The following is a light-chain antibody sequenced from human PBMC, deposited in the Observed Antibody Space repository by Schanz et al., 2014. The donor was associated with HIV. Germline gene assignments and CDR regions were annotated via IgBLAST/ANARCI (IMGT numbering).Light chain of an antibody. CDR1: ISNIGNNG. CDR2: TNN. Sequence: QSVLIQPHSASGTPGQRITFSCSGSISNIGNNGVNWYQQLPATAPRLLIYTNNQRPSGVPARFSGSKSGTSASLAISGLQAEDEADYYCQSYDSSLSGPYVFGTGTKLTVL. J-gene: IGLJ1*01. V-gene: IGLV1-44*01. CDR3: QSYDSSLSGPYV.